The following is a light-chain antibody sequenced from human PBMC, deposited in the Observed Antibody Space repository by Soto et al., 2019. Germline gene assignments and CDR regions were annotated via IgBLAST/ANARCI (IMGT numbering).Light chain of an antibody. Sequence: EIVLTQSPGTLSLSPGERATLSCRASQSVSSSYFAWYQQKPGQAPRLLIYAASTRATGIPARFSGSGSGTDFTLTISSLEPEDFAVYYCQQRSNWLTFGGGTKVDIK. V-gene: IGKV3D-20*02. CDR1: QSVSSSY. CDR2: AAS. J-gene: IGKJ4*01. CDR3: QQRSNWLT.